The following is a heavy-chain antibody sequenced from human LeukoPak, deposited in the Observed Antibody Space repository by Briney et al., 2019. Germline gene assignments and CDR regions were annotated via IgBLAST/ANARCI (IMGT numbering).Heavy chain of an antibody. CDR2: IKQDGSER. Sequence: GGSLRLSCAASGFTFSSYWMSWVRQAPGKGLEWVANIKQDGSERYYVDSVRGRFTISRDNAMNSLYLQMNSLRAEDTAVYSCVRGTSSSPNWFDPWGQGTLVTVSS. D-gene: IGHD6-13*01. CDR3: VRGTSSSPNWFDP. V-gene: IGHV3-7*04. J-gene: IGHJ5*02. CDR1: GFTFSSYW.